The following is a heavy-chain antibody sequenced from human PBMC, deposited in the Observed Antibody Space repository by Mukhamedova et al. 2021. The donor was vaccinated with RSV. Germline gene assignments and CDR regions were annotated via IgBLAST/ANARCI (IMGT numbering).Heavy chain of an antibody. CDR2: ISGSGGST. Sequence: GLEWVSAISGSGGSTYYADSVKGRFTISRDNSKNTLYLQMNSLRAEDTAVYYCAKAPWGTMIAYFDYWGQGTLVTVSS. V-gene: IGHV3-23*01. J-gene: IGHJ4*02. CDR3: AKAPWGTMIAYFDY. D-gene: IGHD3-22*01.